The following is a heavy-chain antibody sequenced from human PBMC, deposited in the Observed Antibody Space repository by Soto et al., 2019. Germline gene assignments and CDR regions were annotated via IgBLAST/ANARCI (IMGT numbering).Heavy chain of an antibody. Sequence: GGSLRLSCAASGFTFDDYAMHWVRQAPGNGLGWVSGFSWNTCSIGYADSVEGRFTISGDNAENSLYLQINSLRAEDTALYYCAKGISLRWDLTGNTNDYWGQGT. CDR2: FSWNTCSI. CDR1: GFTFDDYA. D-gene: IGHD1-26*01. CDR3: AKGISLRWDLTGNTNDY. V-gene: IGHV3-9*01. J-gene: IGHJ4*02.